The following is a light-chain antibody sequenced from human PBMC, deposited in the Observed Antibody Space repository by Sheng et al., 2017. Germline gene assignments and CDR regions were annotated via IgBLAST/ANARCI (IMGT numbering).Light chain of an antibody. CDR3: QQYYSSPCS. V-gene: IGKV1-33*01. Sequence: DIQMTQSPSSLSASVGDRVTITCQASQDISHYLNWYQQKPGQAPKLMIYDASNSESGVPSRFSGSGSGTDFTLTISSLQPEDVAVYYCQQYYSSPCSFGQGTKLEIK. J-gene: IGKJ2*03. CDR2: DAS. CDR1: QDISHY.